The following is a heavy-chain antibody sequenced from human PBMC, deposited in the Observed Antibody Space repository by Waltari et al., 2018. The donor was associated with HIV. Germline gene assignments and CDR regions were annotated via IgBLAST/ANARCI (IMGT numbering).Heavy chain of an antibody. V-gene: IGHV3-15*01. CDR3: TTVLYDGGGMDV. D-gene: IGHD3-22*01. J-gene: IGHJ6*02. CDR2: IKTKTDGGTT. CDR1: GFTFSDAW. Sequence: EVQLVESGGGLVKPGGSLRLSCAASGFTFSDAWMSWVRQAPGKGLEWVGIIKTKTDGGTTNSPAPVKGRFTISRDDSKNTLYLQMNSLKTEDTAVYYCTTVLYDGGGMDVWGQGTTVTVSS.